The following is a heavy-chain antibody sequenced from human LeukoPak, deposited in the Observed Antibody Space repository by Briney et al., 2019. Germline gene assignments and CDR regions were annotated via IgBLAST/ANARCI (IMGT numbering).Heavy chain of an antibody. J-gene: IGHJ3*02. Sequence: SETLSLTCAVYGGSFSGYYWSWIRQPPGKGLEWIGYIYYSGSTNYNPSLKSRVTISVDTSKNQFSLKLSSVTAADTAVYYCARQVDVGCGSSSCYGHGAFDIWGQGTLVTVSS. CDR3: ARQVDVGCGSSSCYGHGAFDI. CDR1: GGSFSGYY. D-gene: IGHD2-2*01. V-gene: IGHV4-59*08. CDR2: IYYSGST.